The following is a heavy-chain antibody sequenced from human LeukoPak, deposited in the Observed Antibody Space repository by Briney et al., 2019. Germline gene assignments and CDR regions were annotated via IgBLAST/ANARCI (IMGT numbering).Heavy chain of an antibody. CDR3: ARGDGYNFFDY. CDR2: FYVGGAT. D-gene: IGHD5-24*01. V-gene: IGHV3-53*01. Sequence: GGSLRLSCAVSGFTFSSYDMNWVRQAPGKGLEWVSVFYVGGATYYADSVKGRFTISRDNSENTLYLQMKSLRAEDTAVYYCARGDGYNFFDYWGQGTLVTVSS. J-gene: IGHJ4*02. CDR1: GFTFSSYD.